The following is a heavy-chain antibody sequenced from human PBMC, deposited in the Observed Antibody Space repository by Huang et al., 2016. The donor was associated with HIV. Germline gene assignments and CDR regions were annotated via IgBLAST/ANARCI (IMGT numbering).Heavy chain of an antibody. Sequence: LQLQESGPGLVKSSETLSLICTVSGGSISSSSYYWGWIRQPPGKGPVGIGSIYYRGNTYDNPPRKSRVTISVDTAKNQFSLKVNSVTAADTAVYYCARHGRVAGHYYNNMDVWGRGTTVTVSS. J-gene: IGHJ6*02. CDR2: IYYRGNT. V-gene: IGHV4-39*01. CDR1: GGSISSSSYY. CDR3: ARHGRVAGHYYNNMDV. D-gene: IGHD6-19*01.